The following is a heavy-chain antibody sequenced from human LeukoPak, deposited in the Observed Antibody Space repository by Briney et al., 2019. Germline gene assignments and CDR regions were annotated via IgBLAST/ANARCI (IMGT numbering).Heavy chain of an antibody. Sequence: GGSLRLSCAASGFTFSSYAMSWVRQAPGKGLEWVSAISASGGSTYFPVSVKGRFTISRDYSKNTLYLQMYSLRAEDTAVYYCAKGGNGYCSNGVCSSRAVAAIDYWGQGTLVTVSS. J-gene: IGHJ4*02. D-gene: IGHD2-8*01. CDR3: AKGGNGYCSNGVCSSRAVAAIDY. CDR2: ISASGGST. CDR1: GFTFSSYA. V-gene: IGHV3-23*01.